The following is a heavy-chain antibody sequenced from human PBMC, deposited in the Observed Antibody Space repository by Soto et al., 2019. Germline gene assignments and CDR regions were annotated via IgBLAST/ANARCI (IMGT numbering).Heavy chain of an antibody. J-gene: IGHJ4*02. V-gene: IGHV3-7*01. D-gene: IGHD6-19*01. CDR3: ASGGAVAGTH. CDR1: GFTFSSYW. CDR2: IKEDGSDK. Sequence: QLVESGGGLVLLGGSLRLSCGASGFTFSSYWMSWVRQAPGKGRVWLANIKEDGSDKYYVDSVKGRFTISRDNAKNSVYLQMNSLRAEDTAVYYCASGGAVAGTHWGQGSLVTVST.